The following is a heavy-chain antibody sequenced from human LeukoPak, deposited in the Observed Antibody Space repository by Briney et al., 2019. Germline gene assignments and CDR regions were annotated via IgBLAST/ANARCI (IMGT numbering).Heavy chain of an antibody. CDR3: ARVMDVARGDGAYFDY. V-gene: IGHV4-61*02. CDR2: MYTSGST. D-gene: IGHD5-12*01. J-gene: IGHJ4*02. Sequence: PSQTLSLTCTVSGGSISSGSYYWSWIRQPAGQGLEYIGRMYTSGSTNYNPSLKSRVTISVDTSKNQFSLKLSSVTAADTAVYYCARVMDVARGDGAYFDYWGQGTLVTVSS. CDR1: GGSISSGSYY.